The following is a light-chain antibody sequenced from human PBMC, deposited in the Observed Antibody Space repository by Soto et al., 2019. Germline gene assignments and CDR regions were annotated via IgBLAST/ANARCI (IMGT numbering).Light chain of an antibody. CDR1: QSVSSNF. CDR3: QQYGSPPPT. Sequence: EIVLTQPPGTLSLSPGERATLSCRASQSVSSNFLGWYQQQAGPAPRLLIYAASNRATGLPDRFSGSGSATDFTLTISRLEPEEFAVYFWQQYGSPPPTFGQGTRLEIK. CDR2: AAS. J-gene: IGKJ5*01. V-gene: IGKV3-20*01.